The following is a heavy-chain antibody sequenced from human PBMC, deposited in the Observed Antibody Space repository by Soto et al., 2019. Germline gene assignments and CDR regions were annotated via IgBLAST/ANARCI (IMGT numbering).Heavy chain of an antibody. CDR2: IWYDGSNK. J-gene: IGHJ6*02. Sequence: QVQLVESGGGVVQPGRSLRLSCAASGFTFSSYGMHWVRQAPGKGLEWVAGIWYDGSNKYYADSVKGRFTISRDNSKNTLYLQMNSLRAEDTAVYYCAREGGDIVVVPALYGMDVWGQGTTVTVSS. CDR3: AREGGDIVVVPALYGMDV. CDR1: GFTFSSYG. D-gene: IGHD2-2*01. V-gene: IGHV3-33*01.